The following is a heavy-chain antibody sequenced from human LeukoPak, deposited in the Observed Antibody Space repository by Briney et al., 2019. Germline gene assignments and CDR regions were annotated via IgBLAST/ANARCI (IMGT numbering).Heavy chain of an antibody. D-gene: IGHD6-13*01. V-gene: IGHV1-24*01. CDR1: GYTLTELS. CDR2: FDPEDGET. J-gene: IGHJ3*02. CDR3: ARVPTAAAFSDDAFDI. Sequence: GASVKVSCKVSGYTLTELSMHWVRQAPGKGLEWMGGFDPEDGETIYAQKFQGRVTITADESTSTAYMELSSLRSEDTAVYYCARVPTAAAFSDDAFDIWGQGTMVSVSS.